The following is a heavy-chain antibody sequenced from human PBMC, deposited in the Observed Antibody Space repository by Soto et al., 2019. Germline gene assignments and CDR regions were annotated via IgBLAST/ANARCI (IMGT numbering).Heavy chain of an antibody. Sequence: EVQLVESGGGLVQPGGSLRLSCAASGFTFSSYSMNWVRQAPGKGLEWVSYISSSSSTIYYADSVKGLFTISRDNAKNSLYLQLNSLRAEDTAVYYCAREGVVVAAIIRGAFDIWGQGTMVTVSS. V-gene: IGHV3-48*01. D-gene: IGHD2-15*01. CDR1: GFTFSSYS. J-gene: IGHJ3*02. CDR2: ISSSSSTI. CDR3: AREGVVVAAIIRGAFDI.